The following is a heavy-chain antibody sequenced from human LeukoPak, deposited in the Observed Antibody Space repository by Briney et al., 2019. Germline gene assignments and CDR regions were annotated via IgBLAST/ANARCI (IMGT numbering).Heavy chain of an antibody. D-gene: IGHD1-14*01. CDR3: ARLATAFGSAFDI. Sequence: GGSLRLSCAVSGFSVSDNYMTWVRQIPGKGPEWVSVIYSDGRTYYVDSVKGRFTISRDRSKNTLSLQMNSLRAEDTAMYYCARLATAFGSAFDIWGRGTLVTVSS. CDR2: IYSDGRT. CDR1: GFSVSDNY. J-gene: IGHJ3*02. V-gene: IGHV3-53*01.